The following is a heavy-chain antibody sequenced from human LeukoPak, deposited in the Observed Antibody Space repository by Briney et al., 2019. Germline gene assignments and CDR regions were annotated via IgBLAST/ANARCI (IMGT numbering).Heavy chain of an antibody. CDR2: ISWNSGSI. D-gene: IGHD3-9*01. V-gene: IGHV3-9*01. J-gene: IGHJ4*02. CDR3: AKDQGRFYDILTGDRPPFDY. Sequence: GRSLRLSCAASGFTFGDYAMHWVRQAPGKGLEWVSGISWNSGSIGYADSVKGRFTISRDNAENSLYLQTNGLRDEDTALYFCAKDQGRFYDILTGDRPPFDYWGQGTMVTVSS. CDR1: GFTFGDYA.